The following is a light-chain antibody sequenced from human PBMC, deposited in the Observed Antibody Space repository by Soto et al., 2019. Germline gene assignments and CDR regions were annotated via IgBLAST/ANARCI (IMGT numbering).Light chain of an antibody. Sequence: EIVMTQSPATLSVSPGERATLSCRASQSVNSRLAWYQQKPDQAPRLLIYDASTRATGIPARFSGSGSGTEFTLTISSLQSEDFANYYCQQYNNWPPLTFGGGTKVEIK. CDR2: DAS. J-gene: IGKJ4*01. CDR1: QSVNSR. V-gene: IGKV3D-15*01. CDR3: QQYNNWPPLT.